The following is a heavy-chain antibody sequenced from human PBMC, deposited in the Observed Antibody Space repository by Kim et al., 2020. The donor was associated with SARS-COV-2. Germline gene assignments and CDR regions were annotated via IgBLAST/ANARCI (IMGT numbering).Heavy chain of an antibody. CDR3: ATLNCSTSSCFYFFDF. Sequence: SETLSLTCSVSGDSISSGGIYWSWIRQSPGSGLEWIGYIFHSGSTYYNPSLRSRISMSVDTSNNQFSLKLSSVTAADTAVYYCATLNCSTSSCFYFFDF. J-gene: IGHJ4*01. D-gene: IGHD2-2*01. CDR1: GDSISSGGIY. CDR2: IFHSGST. V-gene: IGHV4-31*02.